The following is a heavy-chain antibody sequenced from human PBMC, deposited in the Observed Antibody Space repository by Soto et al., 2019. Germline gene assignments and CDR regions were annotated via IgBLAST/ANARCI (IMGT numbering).Heavy chain of an antibody. V-gene: IGHV3-74*01. D-gene: IGHD1-26*01. CDR3: ARDLVGAGSY. Sequence: AQLVESGGGLVQPGGSLRLSCAASGFTFSNYWMHWVRQVPGQGPVWVSRLNRDGSRTDYADSVRGRFTIFRDNARNTLYLQMNRLRAEDTAMYYCARDLVGAGSYWGQGTLVTVSS. CDR2: LNRDGSRT. CDR1: GFTFSNYW. J-gene: IGHJ4*02.